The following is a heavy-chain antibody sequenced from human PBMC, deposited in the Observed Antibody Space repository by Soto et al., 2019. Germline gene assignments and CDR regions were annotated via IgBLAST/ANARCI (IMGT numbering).Heavy chain of an antibody. Sequence: LRLSCAASGFTFSSYAMHWVRQAPGKGLEWVAVISYDGSNKYYADSVKGRFTISRDNSKNTLYLQMNSLRAEDTAVYYCARGAPLEYSSSSADFDYWGQGTLVTVSS. D-gene: IGHD6-6*01. V-gene: IGHV3-30-3*01. J-gene: IGHJ4*02. CDR3: ARGAPLEYSSSSADFDY. CDR2: ISYDGSNK. CDR1: GFTFSSYA.